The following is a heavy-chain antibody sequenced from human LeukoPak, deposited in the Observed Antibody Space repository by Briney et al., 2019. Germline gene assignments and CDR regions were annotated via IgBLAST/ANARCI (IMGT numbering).Heavy chain of an antibody. Sequence: PSETLSLTCTVSGGSISSGSYYWSWIRQPAGKGLEWIGRIYTSGSTNYNPSLKSRVTISVDTSKNQFSLKLSSVTAADTAVYYCAAVAGDQNWFDPWGQGTLVTVSS. CDR3: AAVAGDQNWFDP. CDR2: IYTSGST. D-gene: IGHD6-19*01. V-gene: IGHV4-61*02. CDR1: GGSISSGSYY. J-gene: IGHJ5*02.